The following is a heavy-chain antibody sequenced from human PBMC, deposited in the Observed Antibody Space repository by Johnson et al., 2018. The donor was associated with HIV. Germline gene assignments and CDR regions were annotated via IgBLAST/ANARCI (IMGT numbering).Heavy chain of an antibody. Sequence: VQLVESGGGLVQPGGSLRLSCAASVFTFSPYAIHWVRQAPGKGLEWVALISYDGTNKYYADSVKGRFTISRDNSKNTLYLQMNSLRAEDTAVYYCARTVGAKEQGAFDIWGQGTMVTVSS. CDR1: VFTFSPYA. V-gene: IGHV3-30-3*01. D-gene: IGHD1-26*01. J-gene: IGHJ3*02. CDR3: ARTVGAKEQGAFDI. CDR2: ISYDGTNK.